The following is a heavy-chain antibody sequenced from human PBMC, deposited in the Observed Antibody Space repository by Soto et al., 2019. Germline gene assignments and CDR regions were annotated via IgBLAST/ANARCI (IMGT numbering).Heavy chain of an antibody. V-gene: IGHV3-23*01. D-gene: IGHD2-8*02. CDR2: ISGSDGKT. Sequence: EVQLLESGGGLVQPGGSLRLSCTASGFTFSTYAMTWVRQAPGKGLEWVSTISGSDGKTYYADSVRGRFTISRDNSKDTLYLQMNSLTAEDTATYYCTNDWTGNTCPCMDVWGQGTTVTVSS. CDR3: TNDWTGNTCPCMDV. CDR1: GFTFSTYA. J-gene: IGHJ6*02.